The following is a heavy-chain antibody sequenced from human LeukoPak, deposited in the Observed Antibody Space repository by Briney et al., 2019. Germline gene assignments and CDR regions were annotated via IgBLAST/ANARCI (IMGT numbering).Heavy chain of an antibody. CDR2: INPNSGGT. J-gene: IGHJ5*02. V-gene: IGHV1-2*04. Sequence: ASVKVSCKTSGYTFTDYYIHWVRQAPGQGLEWMGWINPNSGGTNYAQKFQGWVTMTRDTSISTAYMELSRLRSDDTAVYYCARMDSSGYSNWFDPWGQGTLVTVSS. D-gene: IGHD3-22*01. CDR1: GYTFTDYY. CDR3: ARMDSSGYSNWFDP.